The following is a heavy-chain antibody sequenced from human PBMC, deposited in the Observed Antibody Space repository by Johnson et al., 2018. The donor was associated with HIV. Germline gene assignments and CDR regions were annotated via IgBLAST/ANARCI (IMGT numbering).Heavy chain of an antibody. J-gene: IGHJ3*02. D-gene: IGHD1-26*01. CDR3: ASGLVGATGAFDI. V-gene: IGHV3-7*03. CDR2: IKPDGSAT. CDR1: GFTFSDYY. Sequence: EVQLVESGGGLVQPGGSLTLSCAASGFTFSDYYMSWIRQPPGKGLEWVSNIKPDGSATYYADSVKGRFTISRDNAKNSLYLQMNSLRAEDTAVYYCASGLVGATGAFDIWGQGTMVTVSS.